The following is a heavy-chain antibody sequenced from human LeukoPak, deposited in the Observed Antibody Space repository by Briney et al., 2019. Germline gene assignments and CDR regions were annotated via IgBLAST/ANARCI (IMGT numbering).Heavy chain of an antibody. V-gene: IGHV4-38-2*02. J-gene: IGHJ4*02. CDR2: IYYSGST. CDR1: GFSISGGYY. CDR3: ARDRGRWLQSGFDY. Sequence: SETLCLTCSVSGFSISGGYYWGWIRQPPGKGLEWIGSIYYSGSTYYNPSLKSRVTISVDTSKNQFSLKLSSVTAADTAVYYCARDRGRWLQSGFDYWGQGTLVTVSS. D-gene: IGHD5-24*01.